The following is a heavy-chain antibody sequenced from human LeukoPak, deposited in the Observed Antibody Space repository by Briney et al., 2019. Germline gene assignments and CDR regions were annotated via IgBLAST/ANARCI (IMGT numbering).Heavy chain of an antibody. Sequence: SETLSLTCTVSGGSISSHYWSWIRQPPGKGLEWIGYIYYSGSTNYNPSLKSRVTISVDTSKNQFSLKLSSVTAADTAVYYCARDGGYCSGGSCYGSGAFDIWGQGTMVIVSS. CDR2: IYYSGST. CDR3: ARDGGYCSGGSCYGSGAFDI. CDR1: GGSISSHY. D-gene: IGHD2-15*01. V-gene: IGHV4-59*11. J-gene: IGHJ3*02.